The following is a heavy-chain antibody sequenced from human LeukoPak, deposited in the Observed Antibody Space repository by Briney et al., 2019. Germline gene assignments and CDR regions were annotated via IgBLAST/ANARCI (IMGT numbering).Heavy chain of an antibody. V-gene: IGHV4-59*01. J-gene: IGHJ4*02. D-gene: IGHD4-23*01. CDR2: IYYSGST. Sequence: PSETLSLTCTVSGGSISSYYWSWIRQPPGKGLEWIGYIYYSGSTNYNPSLKSRVTISVDTSKNQFSLKLSSETTADTAVYYCARGQLATVAHFDYWGQGTLVTVSS. CDR3: ARGQLATVAHFDY. CDR1: GGSISSYY.